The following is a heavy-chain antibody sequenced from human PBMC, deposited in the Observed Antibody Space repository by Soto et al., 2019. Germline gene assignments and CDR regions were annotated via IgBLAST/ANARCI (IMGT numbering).Heavy chain of an antibody. J-gene: IGHJ4*02. V-gene: IGHV1-18*01. CDR2: ISAHNGNT. CDR1: GYAFTTYG. Sequence: QVHLVQSGAEVKKPGASVKVSCQASGYAFTTYGITWVRQAPGQGLEWMGWISAHNGNTNYAQKLQGRVTVTRDTSKNPAYMGLRSPGSDDPAVYYCARGGYGDYWGQGALVTVSS. D-gene: IGHD1-1*01. CDR3: ARGGYGDY.